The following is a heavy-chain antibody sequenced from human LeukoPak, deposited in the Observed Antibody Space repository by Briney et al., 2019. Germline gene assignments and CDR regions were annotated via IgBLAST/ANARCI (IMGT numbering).Heavy chain of an antibody. CDR3: TSTYSGYFDY. D-gene: IGHD1-26*01. V-gene: IGHV3-73*01. J-gene: IGHJ4*02. CDR2: IRSKANSYAT. Sequence: GGSLRLSRAASGFTFSGSAMHWVRQASGKGLEWVGRIRSKANSYATAYAASVKGRFTISRDDSKNTAYLQMNSLKTEDTAVYYCTSTYSGYFDYWGQGTLVTVSS. CDR1: GFTFSGSA.